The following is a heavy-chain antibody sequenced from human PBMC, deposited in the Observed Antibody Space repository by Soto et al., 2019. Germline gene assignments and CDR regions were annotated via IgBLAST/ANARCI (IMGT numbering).Heavy chain of an antibody. V-gene: IGHV1-46*01. Sequence: ASVKVSCKASGYTFTSYYMHWVRQAPGQGLEWMGIINPSGGSTSYAQKFQGRVTMTRDTSTSTVYMELSSLRSEDTAVYYCAREGLVLVPTTVNSDYYYYAMDVWG. D-gene: IGHD2-2*01. CDR3: AREGLVLVPTTVNSDYYYYAMDV. J-gene: IGHJ6*02. CDR1: GYTFTSYY. CDR2: INPSGGST.